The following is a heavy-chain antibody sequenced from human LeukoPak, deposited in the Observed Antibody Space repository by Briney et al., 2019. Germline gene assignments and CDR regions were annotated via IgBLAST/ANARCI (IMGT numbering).Heavy chain of an antibody. CDR2: ISYDGSSE. V-gene: IGHV3-30*03. CDR1: GITLTIHG. CDR3: AREQYSFGANGHDGFDI. D-gene: IGHD3-16*01. J-gene: IGHJ3*02. Sequence: PGGSLRLSCAASGITLTIHGMHWVRQAPGKGLEWVAFISYDGSSEQYGDSVKGRFTISRDNSKNTVYLQMNSLRDEDTAVYYCAREQYSFGANGHDGFDIWGQGTMVTVSS.